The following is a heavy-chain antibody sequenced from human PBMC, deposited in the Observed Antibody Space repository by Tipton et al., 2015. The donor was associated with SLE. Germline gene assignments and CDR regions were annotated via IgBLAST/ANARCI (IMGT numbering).Heavy chain of an antibody. CDR2: ISYDGSNK. CDR1: GFTFSSYE. Sequence: SLRLSCAASGFTFSSYEMNWVRQAPGKGLEWVAVISYDGSNKYYADSVKGRFTISRDNSKNTLYLQMNSLRAEDTAVYYCAKDTLDAFDIWGQGTMVTVSS. D-gene: IGHD2-15*01. V-gene: IGHV3-30*18. CDR3: AKDTLDAFDI. J-gene: IGHJ3*02.